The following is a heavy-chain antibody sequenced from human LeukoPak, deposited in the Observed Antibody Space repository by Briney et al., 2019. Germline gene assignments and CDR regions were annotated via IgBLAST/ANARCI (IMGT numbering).Heavy chain of an antibody. Sequence: SVKVSCKASGYTFTGYYMHWVRQAPGQGLEWMGGIIPIFGTANYAQKFQGRVTITADKSTSTAYMELSSLRSEDTAVYYCARGLYYYDSSGPFDYWGQGTLVTVSS. CDR2: IIPIFGTA. CDR3: ARGLYYYDSSGPFDY. V-gene: IGHV1-69*06. D-gene: IGHD3-22*01. CDR1: GYTFTGYY. J-gene: IGHJ4*02.